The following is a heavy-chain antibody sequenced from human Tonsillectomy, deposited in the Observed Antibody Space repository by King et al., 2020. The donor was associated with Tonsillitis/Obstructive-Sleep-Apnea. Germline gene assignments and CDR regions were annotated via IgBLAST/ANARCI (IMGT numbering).Heavy chain of an antibody. Sequence: VQLVESGGGLVKPGGSLRLSCAASGFTFISYSMNWVRQAPGKGLEWVSSISISSSYIYYADSVKGRFTISRDNAKNSLYLQRNSLRAEDTAVYYCAGDSRVVAATRNDYWGQGTLVTVSS. D-gene: IGHD2-15*01. CDR3: AGDSRVVAATRNDY. CDR2: ISISSSYI. J-gene: IGHJ4*02. V-gene: IGHV3-21*01. CDR1: GFTFISYS.